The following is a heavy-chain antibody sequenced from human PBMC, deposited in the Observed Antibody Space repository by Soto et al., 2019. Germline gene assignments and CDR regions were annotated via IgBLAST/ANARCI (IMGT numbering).Heavy chain of an antibody. D-gene: IGHD2-21*02. Sequence: QVQLVQSGAEVKKPGSSVKVSCKASGGTFSSYAISWVRQAPGQGLEWMGGIIPIFGTANYAQKFQGRVTISADECTSTAYMELSSLRSEDTAVYYCAREGEAYCGGDCYTHYYYYGMDVWGQGTTVTVSS. V-gene: IGHV1-69*01. CDR3: AREGEAYCGGDCYTHYYYYGMDV. CDR1: GGTFSSYA. J-gene: IGHJ6*02. CDR2: IIPIFGTA.